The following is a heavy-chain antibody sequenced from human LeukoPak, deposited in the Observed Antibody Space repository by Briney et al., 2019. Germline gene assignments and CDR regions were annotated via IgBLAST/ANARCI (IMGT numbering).Heavy chain of an antibody. CDR1: GYTFTSYY. V-gene: IGHV1-2*02. CDR3: ARDPQTYDFSPKFAFDI. D-gene: IGHD3-3*01. J-gene: IGHJ3*02. Sequence: ASVKVSCKASGYTFTSYYIDWVRQAPGQGLEWMGWINPNSGGTNYAQKFQGRVTMTRDTSISTAYMELSRLRSDDTAVYYCARDPQTYDFSPKFAFDIWGQGTMVTVSS. CDR2: INPNSGGT.